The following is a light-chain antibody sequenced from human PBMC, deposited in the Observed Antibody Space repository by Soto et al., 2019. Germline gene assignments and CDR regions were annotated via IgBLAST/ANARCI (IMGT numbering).Light chain of an antibody. V-gene: IGKV4-1*01. CDR1: QSVLYSSNNKNY. Sequence: DIVLTQSPDSLAVSLGERATINCKSSQSVLYSSNNKNYLAWYQQKPGQPPKLLIYWASTRESGVPDRFSGSGSGTDFTLTISSLQADDVAVYYCQQYYSMLLSFGPGTKVDIK. J-gene: IGKJ3*01. CDR2: WAS. CDR3: QQYYSMLLS.